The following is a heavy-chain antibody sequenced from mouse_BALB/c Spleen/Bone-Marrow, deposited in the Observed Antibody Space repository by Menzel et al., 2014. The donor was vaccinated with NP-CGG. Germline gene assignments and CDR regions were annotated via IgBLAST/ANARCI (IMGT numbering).Heavy chain of an antibody. Sequence: VHLVESGSVLVRPGASVKLSCKASGYTFTSSWMHWAKQRPGQGLEWIGEIHPNSGNTNYNEKFKGKATLTVDTSSSTAYVDLSSLTSEDSAVYYCARELGRGYYFDYWGQGTTLTVSS. CDR1: GYTFTSSW. CDR2: IHPNSGNT. CDR3: ARELGRGYYFDY. D-gene: IGHD4-1*01. V-gene: IGHV1S130*01. J-gene: IGHJ2*01.